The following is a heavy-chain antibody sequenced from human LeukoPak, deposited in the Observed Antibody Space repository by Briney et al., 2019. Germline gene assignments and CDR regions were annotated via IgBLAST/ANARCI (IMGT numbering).Heavy chain of an antibody. CDR3: ARLRSGYSGYDSFDY. CDR1: GASISSSRYY. J-gene: IGHJ4*02. V-gene: IGHV4-39*07. CDR2: IYDSGST. Sequence: SQTLSLTCTVSGASISSSRYYWGWIRQSPGKGLEWIGRIYDSGSTYYNPSLKSRLTISVDTSQNQFSLNLSSVTAADTALYYCARLRSGYSGYDSFDYWGQGSLVTVSS. D-gene: IGHD5-12*01.